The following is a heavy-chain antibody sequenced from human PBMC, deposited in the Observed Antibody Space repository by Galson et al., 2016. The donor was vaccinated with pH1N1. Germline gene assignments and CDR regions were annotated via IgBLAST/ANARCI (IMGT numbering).Heavy chain of an antibody. CDR1: GGSISRSN. J-gene: IGHJ4*02. Sequence: ETLSLTCAISGGSISRSNWCWVRQSPVKGLEWIPYLYSSGTTTYNPSVASRVTISVDTPKNQFSLNLDFVTAADTAIYYGARHLHVPGFKGIDSWGPGILVTVSS. D-gene: IGHD5-24*01. V-gene: IGHV4-59*08. CDR2: LYSSGTT. CDR3: ARHLHVPGFKGIDS.